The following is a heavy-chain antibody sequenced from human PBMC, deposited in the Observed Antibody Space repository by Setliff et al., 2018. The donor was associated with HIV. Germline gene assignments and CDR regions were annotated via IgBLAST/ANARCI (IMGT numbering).Heavy chain of an antibody. J-gene: IGHJ6*02. V-gene: IGHV4-61*05. CDR2: IYTSGST. CDR1: GGSISSSSYY. D-gene: IGHD6-6*01. Sequence: PSETLSLTCTVSGGSISSSSYYWGWIRQPAGKGLEWIGHIYTSGSTNYNPSLKSRVTISVDKSKNQFSLKLSSVTAADTAVYYCARAIAARAGTYYYYYYGMDVWGQGTTVTVSS. CDR3: ARAIAARAGTYYYYYYGMDV.